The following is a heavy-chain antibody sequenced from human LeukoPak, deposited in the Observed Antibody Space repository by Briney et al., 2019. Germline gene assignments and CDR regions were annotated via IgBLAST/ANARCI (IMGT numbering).Heavy chain of an antibody. CDR3: VRGYGYGYHVSKTYYFDY. J-gene: IGHJ4*02. CDR1: GFTFSSYS. CDR2: ISSSSSYI. D-gene: IGHD5-18*01. Sequence: PGGSLRLSCAASGFTFSSYSMNWVRQAPGKGLEWVSSISSSSSYIYYADSVKGRFTISRDNAKNSLYLQMNSLRAEDTAVYYCVRGYGYGYHVSKTYYFDYWGQGTLVTVSS. V-gene: IGHV3-21*01.